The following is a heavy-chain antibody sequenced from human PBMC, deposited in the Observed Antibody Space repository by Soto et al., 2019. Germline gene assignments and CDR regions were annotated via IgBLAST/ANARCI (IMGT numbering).Heavy chain of an antibody. CDR1: GGSIRSSSYH. D-gene: IGHD5-12*01. Sequence: SLTCTVSGGSIRSSSYHWVWIRQPPGKGLEWIGFIYYAGSTKYNPSLNSRVTISVDTSKNQFSLTVTSVTAADTAVYFFSIRIVAPETFVYWGPGTLVTVSS. CDR2: IYYAGST. J-gene: IGHJ4*02. CDR3: SIRIVAPETFVY. V-gene: IGHV4-61*05.